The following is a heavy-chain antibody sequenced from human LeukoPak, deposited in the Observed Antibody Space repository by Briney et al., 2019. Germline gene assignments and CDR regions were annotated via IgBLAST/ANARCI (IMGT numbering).Heavy chain of an antibody. D-gene: IGHD6-6*01. CDR3: AREYSSSSGRLYDY. J-gene: IGHJ4*02. CDR2: IAPNSGGT. V-gene: IGHV1-2*02. Sequence: ASVKVSCKPSGYTFTSYLMNWVRQAPGQGLEWMGWIAPNSGGTNYAQKFQGRVTMTRDTSISTAYMEVSRLRSDDTAVYYCAREYSSSSGRLYDYWGQGTLVTVSS. CDR1: GYTFTSYL.